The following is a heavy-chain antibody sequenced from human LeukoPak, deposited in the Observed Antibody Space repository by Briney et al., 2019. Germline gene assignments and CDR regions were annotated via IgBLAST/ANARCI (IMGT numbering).Heavy chain of an antibody. CDR2: IIPIFGTA. J-gene: IGHJ5*02. CDR1: GGTFSSYA. Sequence: SVKVSCKASGGTFSSYAISWVRQAPGQGLEWMGGIIPIFGTANYAQKFQGRVTITADESTSTAYMELSSLRSEDTAVYYCARGYVDIVATIVSWFDPRGQGTLVTVSS. V-gene: IGHV1-69*13. D-gene: IGHD5-12*01. CDR3: ARGYVDIVATIVSWFDP.